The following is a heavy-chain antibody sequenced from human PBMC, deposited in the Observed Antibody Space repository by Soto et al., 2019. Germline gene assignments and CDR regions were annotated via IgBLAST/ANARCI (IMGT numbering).Heavy chain of an antibody. V-gene: IGHV1-69*13. D-gene: IGHD6-13*01. CDR1: GGTFSSYA. CDR3: ARALIYPPGIAAAGTSMFDP. CDR2: IIPIFGTA. J-gene: IGHJ5*02. Sequence: ASVKVSCKASGGTFSSYAISWVRQAPGQGLEWMGGIIPIFGTANYAQKFQGRVTITADESTSTAYMELSSLRSEDTAVYYCARALIYPPGIAAAGTSMFDPWGQGTLVTVSS.